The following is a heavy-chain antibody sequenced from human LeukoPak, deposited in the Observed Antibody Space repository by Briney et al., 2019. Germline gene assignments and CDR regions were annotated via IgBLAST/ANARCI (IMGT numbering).Heavy chain of an antibody. J-gene: IGHJ6*02. CDR1: GFTFSSYE. CDR2: ISSSGSTI. Sequence: PGGSLRLSCAASGFTFSSYEMNWVRQAPGKGLGWGSYISSSGSTIYYADSVKGRFTISRDNAKNSLYLQMNSLRAEDTAVYYCASDSSSSDTPAYYYGMDVWGQGTTVTVSS. V-gene: IGHV3-48*03. CDR3: ASDSSSSDTPAYYYGMDV. D-gene: IGHD6-13*01.